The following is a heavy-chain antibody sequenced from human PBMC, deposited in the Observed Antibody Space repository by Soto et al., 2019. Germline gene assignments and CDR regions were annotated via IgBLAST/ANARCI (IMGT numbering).Heavy chain of an antibody. CDR3: ARGSGQGYGPTFDY. Sequence: SETLSLTCTVSGGSISSGDYYWSWIRQPPGKGLEWIGYIYYSGSTHYNPSLKSRVTISVDTSKNQFSLKLSSVTAADTAVYYCARGSGQGYGPTFDYWGQGTLVTVSS. D-gene: IGHD5-18*01. CDR2: IYYSGST. J-gene: IGHJ4*02. V-gene: IGHV4-30-4*01. CDR1: GGSISSGDYY.